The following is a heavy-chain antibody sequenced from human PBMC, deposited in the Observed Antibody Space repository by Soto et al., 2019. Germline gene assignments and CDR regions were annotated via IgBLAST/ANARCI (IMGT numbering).Heavy chain of an antibody. CDR2: IYYSGST. V-gene: IGHV4-59*01. Sequence: SETLSLTCTVSGGSISSYYWSWIRQPPGKGLEWIGYIYYSGSTNYNPSLKSRVTISVDTSKNQFSLKLSSVTAADTAVYYCARENYYDSSGYRTFDYWGQGTLVPVSS. CDR1: GGSISSYY. D-gene: IGHD3-22*01. J-gene: IGHJ4*02. CDR3: ARENYYDSSGYRTFDY.